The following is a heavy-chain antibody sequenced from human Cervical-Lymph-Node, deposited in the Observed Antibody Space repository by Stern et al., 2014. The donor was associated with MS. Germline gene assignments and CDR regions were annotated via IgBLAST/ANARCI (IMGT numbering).Heavy chain of an antibody. CDR3: ARDRGEISYLDF. V-gene: IGHV1-69*01. CDR1: GDTFRYSG. J-gene: IGHJ4*02. CDR2: ISPLMGRA. D-gene: IGHD3-10*01. Sequence: VQLVQSGAEVRKPGSSVKLSCKASGDTFRYSGFSWVRQAPGQGTEWMGPISPLMGRALYPPKVQVRVPMTADESTSTAYMERSSLRFEDTAVYFCARDRGEISYLDFWGQGTPVTVSS.